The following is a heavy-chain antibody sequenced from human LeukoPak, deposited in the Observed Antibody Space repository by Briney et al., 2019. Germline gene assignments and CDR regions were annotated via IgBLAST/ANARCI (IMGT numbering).Heavy chain of an antibody. J-gene: IGHJ5*02. V-gene: IGHV3-48*01. Sequence: PGGSLRLSCAASGFTFSSYSMNWVRQAPGKGLEWVSYIYYADSVKGRFTISRDNAKNSLYLQMNSLRAEDTAVYYCASAGARALNWFDPWGQGTLVTVSS. CDR2: I. CDR1: GFTFSSYS. CDR3: ASAGARALNWFDP. D-gene: IGHD3-10*01.